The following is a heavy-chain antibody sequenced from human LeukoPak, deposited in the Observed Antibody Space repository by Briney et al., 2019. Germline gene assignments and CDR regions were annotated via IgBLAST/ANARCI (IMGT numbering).Heavy chain of an antibody. Sequence: GTSVRLSCATSGFTFRMSGVHWVRQAPGKGLEWVALMSSDEINPYYADSVKGRFAVSRDTSKDIVYLQMKSLIADATAIYYCAKDHAGSGRAFEYWGQGTLLTVSS. V-gene: IGHV3-30*09. J-gene: IGHJ4*02. CDR3: AKDHAGSGRAFEY. CDR2: MSSDEINP. D-gene: IGHD3-10*01. CDR1: GFTFRMSG.